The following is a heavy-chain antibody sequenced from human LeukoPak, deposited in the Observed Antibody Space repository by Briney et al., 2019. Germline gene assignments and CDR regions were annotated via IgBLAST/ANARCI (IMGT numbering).Heavy chain of an antibody. CDR2: ISSNGGTT. V-gene: IGHV3-64*02. CDR1: GFTFSNAW. Sequence: GGSLRLSCAASGFTFSNAWMSWVRQAPGKGLEYVSAISSNGGTTYYGDSVKGRFTISRDNSKNTLYLQLGSLRAEDMAVYYCARDGWVYAIPGSYFDYWGQGTLVAVSS. J-gene: IGHJ4*02. D-gene: IGHD2-8*01. CDR3: ARDGWVYAIPGSYFDY.